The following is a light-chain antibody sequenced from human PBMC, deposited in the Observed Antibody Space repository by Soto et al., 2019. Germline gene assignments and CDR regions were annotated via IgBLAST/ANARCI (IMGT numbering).Light chain of an antibody. CDR3: QQVKSFPLT. CDR1: EGITTH. V-gene: IGKV1-9*01. Sequence: IELTQSPPFLSASVGDRVTITCRADEGITTHLAWYQQQPGKAPKVLIYGASTLQNGVPPRFSGSGSGTEFTLTISSLQPEDFATYYCQQVKSFPLTFGGGTKVEVK. CDR2: GAS. J-gene: IGKJ4*01.